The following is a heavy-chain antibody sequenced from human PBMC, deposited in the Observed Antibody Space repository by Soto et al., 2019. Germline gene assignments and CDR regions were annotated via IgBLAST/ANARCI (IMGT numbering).Heavy chain of an antibody. CDR2: VAGDNGHR. Sequence: QVQLVQSGAEVKKPGASVKVSCKASGYTFTTHGISWVRQAPGQGLEWMGWVAGDNGHRNYAQSLQGRVTMTTDTSTNIAYMELRSLRSDDTAVYYCARDLGYCRGGPCYREWFDPWGQGTLVTVSS. J-gene: IGHJ5*02. CDR1: GYTFTTHG. D-gene: IGHD2-15*01. V-gene: IGHV1-18*01. CDR3: ARDLGYCRGGPCYREWFDP.